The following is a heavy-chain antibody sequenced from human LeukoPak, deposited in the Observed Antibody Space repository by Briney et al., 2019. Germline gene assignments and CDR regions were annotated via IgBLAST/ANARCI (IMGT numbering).Heavy chain of an antibody. CDR2: ISDIGSI. D-gene: IGHD2-2*01. V-gene: IGHV4-61*08. Sequence: SETLSLTCAVSGGSISSGAYSWSWIRQPPGKGLEWIAYISDIGSINYNPSLKSRVTISLDTSKNQFSLKLSSVTAADTAVYYCARGYVVVPAADGGHYDYWGQGTLVTVSS. CDR1: GGSISSGAYS. J-gene: IGHJ4*02. CDR3: ARGYVVVPAADGGHYDY.